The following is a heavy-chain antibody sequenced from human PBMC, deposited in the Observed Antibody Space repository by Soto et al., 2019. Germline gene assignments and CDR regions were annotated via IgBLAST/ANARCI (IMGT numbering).Heavy chain of an antibody. V-gene: IGHV3-23*01. CDR1: GFTLRNYA. Sequence: PGGSLRLSCEASGFTLRNYAMTWVRQALGKGLEWVSLISANDVGTYYAESVKTRFTISTDQSRNTVYLQMDSLRADDTAIYYCAKAKNDYNWDNRPPFDYWGQGTLVTVSS. D-gene: IGHD1-20*01. CDR3: AKAKNDYNWDNRPPFDY. J-gene: IGHJ4*02. CDR2: ISANDVGT.